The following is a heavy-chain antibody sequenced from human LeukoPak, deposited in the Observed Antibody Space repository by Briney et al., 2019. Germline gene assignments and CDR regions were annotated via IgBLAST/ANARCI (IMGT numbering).Heavy chain of an antibody. Sequence: GGSLRLSCAASGFTFSSYEMNWVRQALGKGLEWVSYISSSGSTIYYADSVEGRFTISRDNAKNSLYLQMNSLRAEDTAVYYCARDKIPAAGTPRGFDPWGRGTLVTVSS. CDR1: GFTFSSYE. D-gene: IGHD6-13*01. CDR3: ARDKIPAAGTPRGFDP. J-gene: IGHJ5*02. CDR2: ISSSGSTI. V-gene: IGHV3-48*03.